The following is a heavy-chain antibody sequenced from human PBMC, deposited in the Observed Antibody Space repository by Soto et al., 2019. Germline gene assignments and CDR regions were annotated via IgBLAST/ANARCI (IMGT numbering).Heavy chain of an antibody. CDR2: IDPSDSYT. D-gene: IGHD2-15*01. Sequence: EVQLVQSGAEVKKPGESLRISCKGSGYSFTSYWITWVRQMPGKGLEWMGRIDPSDSYTNYSPSFQGHVTISADKSISNAYLQWSSLKDSDTAMYYCARQDCSAGRFYWGGYGYWGQGTLVTVSS. CDR1: GYSFTSYW. CDR3: ARQDCSAGRFYWGGYGY. V-gene: IGHV5-10-1*01. J-gene: IGHJ4*02.